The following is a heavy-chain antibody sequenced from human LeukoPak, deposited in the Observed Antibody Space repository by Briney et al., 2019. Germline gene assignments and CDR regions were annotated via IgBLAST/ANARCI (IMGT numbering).Heavy chain of an antibody. Sequence: SETLSLTRAVYGGSFSGYYWSWIRQPPGKGLEWIGEINHSGSTNYNPSLKSRVTISVDTSKNQFSLKLSSVTAADTAVYYCARTRIAARYYFDYWGQGTLVTVSS. J-gene: IGHJ4*02. D-gene: IGHD6-6*01. CDR1: GGSFSGYY. CDR3: ARTRIAARYYFDY. V-gene: IGHV4-34*01. CDR2: INHSGST.